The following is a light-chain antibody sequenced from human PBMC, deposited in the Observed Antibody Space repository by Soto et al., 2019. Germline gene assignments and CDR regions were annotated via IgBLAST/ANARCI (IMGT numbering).Light chain of an antibody. CDR1: SVDVGGSNF. V-gene: IGLV2-14*01. CDR2: EVN. J-gene: IGLJ1*01. CDR3: SSYTRSSTNV. Sequence: QSVLTQPASVSESPGQSITISCTGTSVDVGGSNFVSWYQQQPGKAPKIMISEVNIRPSGVSNRFSGSKSGNTASLTISGLQAEDEADYYCSSYTRSSTNVFGPGTKVTVL.